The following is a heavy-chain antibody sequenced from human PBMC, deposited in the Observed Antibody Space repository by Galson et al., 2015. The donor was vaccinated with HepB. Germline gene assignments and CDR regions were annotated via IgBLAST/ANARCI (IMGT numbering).Heavy chain of an antibody. CDR2: IWYDGSNK. V-gene: IGHV3-33*01. Sequence: SLRLSCAASGFTFSSYGMHWVRQAPGKGLEWVAVIWYDGSNKYYADSVKGRFTISRDNSKNTLYLQMNSLRAEDTAVYYCARFRRYSSGPFDYWGQGTLVTVSS. CDR1: GFTFSSYG. CDR3: ARFRRYSSGPFDY. D-gene: IGHD6-19*01. J-gene: IGHJ4*02.